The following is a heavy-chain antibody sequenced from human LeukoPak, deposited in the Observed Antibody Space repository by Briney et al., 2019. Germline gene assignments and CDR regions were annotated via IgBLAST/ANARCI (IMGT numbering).Heavy chain of an antibody. J-gene: IGHJ4*02. CDR1: GGTLSSYA. D-gene: IGHD3-10*01. CDR3: ARSSGYGSGSYYRPFDY. CDR2: IIPIFGTA. V-gene: IGHV1-69*06. Sequence: SVKVSCKASGGTLSSYAISWVRQAPGQGLEWMGGIIPIFGTANYAQKFQGRVTITADKSTSTAYMELSSLRSEDTAVYYCARSSGYGSGSYYRPFDYWGQGTLVTVSS.